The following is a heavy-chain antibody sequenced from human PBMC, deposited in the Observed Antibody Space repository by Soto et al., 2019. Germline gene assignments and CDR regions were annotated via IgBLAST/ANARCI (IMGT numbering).Heavy chain of an antibody. V-gene: IGHV1-69*13. J-gene: IGHJ4*02. D-gene: IGHD5-18*01. CDR1: GGTFSSYA. CDR3: ARTRWGGIQDFDY. CDR2: IIPIFGTA. Sequence: GASVKVSCKASGGTFSSYAISWVRQAPGQGLEWMGGIIPIFGTANYAQKFQGRVTITADESTSTAYMELSSLRSEDTAVYYCARTRWGGIQDFDYWGQGTLVTSPQ.